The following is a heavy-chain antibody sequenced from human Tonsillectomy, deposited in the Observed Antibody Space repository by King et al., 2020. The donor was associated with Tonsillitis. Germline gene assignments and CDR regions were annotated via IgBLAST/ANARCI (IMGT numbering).Heavy chain of an antibody. Sequence: QLQESGPGLVKPSETLSLTCTVSGGSISSSSYYWGWIRQPPGKGLEWIGSIYYSGSTHYNPSLKSRVTISVDTSKNQFSLKLSSVTAADTAVYYCASHLPSSRLDYWGQGTLVTVSS. CDR1: GGSISSSSYY. CDR3: ASHLPSSRLDY. V-gene: IGHV4-39*01. D-gene: IGHD6-13*01. CDR2: IYYSGST. J-gene: IGHJ4*02.